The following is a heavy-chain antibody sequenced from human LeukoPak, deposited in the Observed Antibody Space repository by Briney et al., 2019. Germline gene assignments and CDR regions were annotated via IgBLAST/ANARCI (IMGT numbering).Heavy chain of an antibody. Sequence: GGSLRLSCAASGFTFNSYWVNWVRQAPGKGLEWVGRIKPKTDGETTEYAAPVKDRLSISRDDSKSMMYLQMNSLKTEDTAVYYCITPLPYSAQGGQGTLVTVSS. CDR2: IKPKTDGETT. D-gene: IGHD2-21*01. J-gene: IGHJ4*02. CDR1: GFTFNSYW. V-gene: IGHV3-15*07. CDR3: ITPLPYSAQ.